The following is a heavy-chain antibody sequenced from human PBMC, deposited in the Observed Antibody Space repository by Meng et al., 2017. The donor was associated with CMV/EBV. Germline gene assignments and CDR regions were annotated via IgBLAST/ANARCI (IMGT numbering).Heavy chain of an antibody. V-gene: IGHV3-74*01. CDR2: IKSDGTYR. J-gene: IGHJ4*02. CDR1: GFTLKRHW. Sequence: GESLKISCAASGFTLKRHWMHWVRQAPGKGPVCVARIKSDGTYRDYAGFVKGRFTISRDNAKDMVYLQMTSLRDDDSGVYHCVRDDDRYGLDYWGRGSLVTVSS. CDR3: VRDDDRYGLDY. D-gene: IGHD5-18*01.